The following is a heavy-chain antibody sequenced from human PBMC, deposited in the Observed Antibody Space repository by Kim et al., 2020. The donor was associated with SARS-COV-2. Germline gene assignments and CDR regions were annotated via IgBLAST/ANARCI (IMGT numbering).Heavy chain of an antibody. J-gene: IGHJ4*02. CDR1: GYTFTSYG. CDR3: ARDPKSLWFGELSPHQYYFDY. D-gene: IGHD3-10*01. CDR2: ISAYNGNT. Sequence: ASVKVSCKASGYTFTSYGISWVRQAPGQGLEWMGWISAYNGNTNYAQKLQGRVTMTTDTSTSTAYMELRSLRSDDTAVYYCARDPKSLWFGELSPHQYYFDYWGQGTLVTVSS. V-gene: IGHV1-18*01.